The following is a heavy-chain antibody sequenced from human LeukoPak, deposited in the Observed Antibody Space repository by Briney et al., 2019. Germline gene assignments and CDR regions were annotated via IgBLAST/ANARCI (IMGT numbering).Heavy chain of an antibody. J-gene: IGHJ4*02. D-gene: IGHD2-21*01. CDR2: IGHGGGI. Sequence: SETLALTCAVYGGSFSGYYWTFVRQTPGKGLEWIGEIGHGGGINYHPSLKSRVSISIDTSKKQFSLRLSSVTAADTAVYYCVRVPEGDSRPCDSWGQGTLVTVSS. V-gene: IGHV4-34*01. CDR3: VRVPEGDSRPCDS. CDR1: GGSFSGYY.